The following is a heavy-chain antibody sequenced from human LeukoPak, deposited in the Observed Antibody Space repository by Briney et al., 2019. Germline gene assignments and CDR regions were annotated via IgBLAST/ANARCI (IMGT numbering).Heavy chain of an antibody. D-gene: IGHD2-15*01. Sequence: GASVKVSCKASGYTFTSYYMHWVRQAPGQGLEWMGMINPSGGSTSYAQKFQGRVTMTRDTSTSTVYMELSSLRSEDTAVYYCARDPYYCSGGSCYESDYWGQGTLVTVSS. CDR3: ARDPYYCSGGSCYESDY. V-gene: IGHV1-46*01. J-gene: IGHJ4*02. CDR1: GYTFTSYY. CDR2: INPSGGST.